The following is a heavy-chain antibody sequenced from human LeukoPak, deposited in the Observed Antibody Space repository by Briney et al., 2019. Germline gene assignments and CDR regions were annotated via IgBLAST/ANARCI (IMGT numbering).Heavy chain of an antibody. J-gene: IGHJ5*02. CDR1: GGSISSGSYY. V-gene: IGHV4-61*02. Sequence: SQTLPLTCAVSGGSISSGSYYWSWIRQPAGNGLEWIGRIYTSGSTNYNPSLKSRLTMSVDTSKNQISLKLSSVTAADTAVYFCVRYCSSSSCYREADPWGQGTLVTVSS. CDR2: IYTSGST. D-gene: IGHD2-2*01. CDR3: VRYCSSSSCYREADP.